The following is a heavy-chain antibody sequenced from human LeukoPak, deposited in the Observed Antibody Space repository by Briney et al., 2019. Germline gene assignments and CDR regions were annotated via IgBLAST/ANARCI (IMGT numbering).Heavy chain of an antibody. V-gene: IGHV3-9*01. CDR3: AKDMSYDSSGYYSGGSFDY. D-gene: IGHD3-22*01. Sequence: GGSLRLSCAASGFTFSSYWMHWVRQAPGKGLEWVSGISWNSGSIGYADSVKGRFTISRDNAKNSLYLQMNSLRAEDTALYYCAKDMSYDSSGYYSGGSFDYWGQGTLVTVSS. CDR1: GFTFSSYW. J-gene: IGHJ4*02. CDR2: ISWNSGSI.